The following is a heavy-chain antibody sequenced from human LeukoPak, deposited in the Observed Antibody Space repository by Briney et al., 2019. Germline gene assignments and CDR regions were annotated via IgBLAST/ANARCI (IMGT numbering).Heavy chain of an antibody. J-gene: IGHJ3*02. CDR1: GYSFTSYW. D-gene: IGHD4-23*01. CDR2: IYPGDSDT. V-gene: IGHV5-51*01. Sequence: GESLKISCKGSGYSFTSYWIGWVRQMPGKGLEWMGIIYPGDSDTRYSPSFQGQVPLSADKSIRTSSLQWNPLQPADAPLYPCARPYGGNRWDAFDIWGQGTMVTVSS. CDR3: ARPYGGNRWDAFDI.